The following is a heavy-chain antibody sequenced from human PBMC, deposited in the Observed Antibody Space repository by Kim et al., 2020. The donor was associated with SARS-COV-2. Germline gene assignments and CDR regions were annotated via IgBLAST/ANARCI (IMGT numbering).Heavy chain of an antibody. V-gene: IGHV4-39*01. J-gene: IGHJ6*03. Sequence: NPSLKSRVTISVGTSKNQFSLKLSSVTAADTAVYYCARLIPSWDYYYYMDVWGKGTTVTVSS. D-gene: IGHD3-16*01. CDR3: ARLIPSWDYYYYMDV.